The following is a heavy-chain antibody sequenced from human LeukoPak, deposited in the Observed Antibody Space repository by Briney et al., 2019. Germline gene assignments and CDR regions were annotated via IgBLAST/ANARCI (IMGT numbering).Heavy chain of an antibody. CDR1: GGSISSYY. V-gene: IGHV4-59*08. D-gene: IGHD3-10*01. Sequence: SETLSLTCTISGGSISSYYWSWIRQPPGKGLEWIGYIYYSGSTNYNPSLKSRVTISVDTSKNQFSLKLSSVTAADTAVYYCARLYGSGSYYDYWGQGTLVTVSS. CDR3: ARLYGSGSYYDY. CDR2: IYYSGST. J-gene: IGHJ4*02.